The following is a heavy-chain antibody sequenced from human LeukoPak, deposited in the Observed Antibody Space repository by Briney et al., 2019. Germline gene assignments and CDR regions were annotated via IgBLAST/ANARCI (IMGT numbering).Heavy chain of an antibody. CDR1: GFTFSSYG. D-gene: IGHD6-6*01. CDR2: IWYDGSNK. Sequence: GGSLRLSCAASGFTFSSYGMHWVRQAPGKGLEWVAVIWYDGSNKYYADSVKGRFTISRDNSKNTLYLQMNSLRAEDTAVYYCAKEGYSSSSPLVDYWGQGTLVTVSS. CDR3: AKEGYSSSSPLVDY. V-gene: IGHV3-33*06. J-gene: IGHJ4*02.